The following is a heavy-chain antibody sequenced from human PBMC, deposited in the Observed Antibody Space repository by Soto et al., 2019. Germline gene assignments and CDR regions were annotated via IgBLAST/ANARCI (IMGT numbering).Heavy chain of an antibody. CDR2: IYSGGST. V-gene: IGHV3-66*01. CDR1: GFTVSSNY. J-gene: IGHJ4*02. Sequence: EVQLVESGGGLVQPGGSLRLSCVVSGFTVSSNYMSWVRQAPGKGLEWVSVIYSGGSTYYADSVKGRFTISRDNSKNTLYPQMTSLSAEDRAVYYRARDPYYWGQGTLFTV. CDR3: ARDPYY.